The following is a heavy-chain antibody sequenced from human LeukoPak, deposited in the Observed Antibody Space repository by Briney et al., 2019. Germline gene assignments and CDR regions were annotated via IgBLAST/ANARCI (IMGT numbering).Heavy chain of an antibody. V-gene: IGHV4-61*02. CDR2: IYTSGSN. CDR3: AGGGVYSSGWYFGDV. CDR1: GGSISSGHYY. J-gene: IGHJ6*04. Sequence: PSETLSLTCTVSGGSISSGHYYWSWIRQPAGKGLEWIGRIYTSGSNNYSPSLKSRVPISVDTSKNQFSLKVSSVTAADTAVYYCAGGGVYSSGWYFGDVWGKGTTVTVSS. D-gene: IGHD6-19*01.